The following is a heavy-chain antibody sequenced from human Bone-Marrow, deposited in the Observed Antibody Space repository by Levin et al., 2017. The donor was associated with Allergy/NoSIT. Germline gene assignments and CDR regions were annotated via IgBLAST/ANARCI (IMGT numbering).Heavy chain of an antibody. CDR3: AKGIRGAIIDAFDV. V-gene: IGHV3-30*18. CDR2: ISDDGNNK. Sequence: GESLKISCAASGFTFSTYAVHWVRQAPGKGLEWVAVISDDGNNKYYADSVKGRFTISRDNSMHTLYLQLSSLRAEDTAVYYCAKGIRGAIIDAFDVWGQGTMVTVSS. D-gene: IGHD3-16*02. J-gene: IGHJ3*01. CDR1: GFTFSTYA.